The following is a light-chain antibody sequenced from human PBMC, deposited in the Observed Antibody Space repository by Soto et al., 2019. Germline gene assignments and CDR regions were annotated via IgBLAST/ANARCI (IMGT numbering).Light chain of an antibody. V-gene: IGLV2-8*01. CDR2: EVI. J-gene: IGLJ1*01. CDR3: SSYAGSNLGV. CDR1: SSDIGYYKY. Sequence: QSVLTQPPSASGSPGQSVTISCTGTSSDIGYYKYVSWYQQHPGKAPKLIIYEVIKRPSGVPDRFSGSKSGNTASLTVSGLQAEDEADYYCSSYAGSNLGVFGTGTNVTVL.